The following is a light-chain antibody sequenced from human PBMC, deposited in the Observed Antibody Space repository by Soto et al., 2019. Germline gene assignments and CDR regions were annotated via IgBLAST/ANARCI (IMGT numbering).Light chain of an antibody. CDR3: NSYTNSSTFV. V-gene: IGLV2-14*01. J-gene: IGLJ1*01. Sequence: QSALTQPASVSGSPGQSITISCTGTSSDVGGYDYVSWYQQHPGKAPKLMIYEVSNRPSGVSNRFSGSKSGNTASLTISGLQAEDETDYYCNSYTNSSTFVFGTGTKLTVL. CDR1: SSDVGGYDY. CDR2: EVS.